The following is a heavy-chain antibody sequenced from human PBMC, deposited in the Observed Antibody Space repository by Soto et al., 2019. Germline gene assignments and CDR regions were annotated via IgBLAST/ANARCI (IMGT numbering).Heavy chain of an antibody. CDR2: IYHSGST. J-gene: IGHJ4*02. V-gene: IGHV4-4*02. CDR1: GGSISSSNW. D-gene: IGHD3-10*01. Sequence: QVQLQESGPGLVKPSGTLSLTCAVSGGSISSSNWWSWVRQPPGKGLEWIGEIYHSGSTNYNPSLKSRVTISVDKSKNQFALKLRSVTAADTAVYYCARDRVGYGSGIIDYWGQGTLVTVSS. CDR3: ARDRVGYGSGIIDY.